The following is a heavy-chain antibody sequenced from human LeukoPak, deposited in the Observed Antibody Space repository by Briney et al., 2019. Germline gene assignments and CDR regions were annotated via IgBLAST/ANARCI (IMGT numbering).Heavy chain of an antibody. CDR2: MNPNSGNT. Sequence: SVKVSCKASGYTFTSYDINWVRQATGQGLEWMGWMNPNSGNTGYPQKFQGRVTITKNISISTAYMELSSLRSEDTAVYYCVRGLSTQEYYFDYWGQGTLVTVSS. D-gene: IGHD1-1*01. CDR1: GYTFTSYD. J-gene: IGHJ4*02. CDR3: VRGLSTQEYYFDY. V-gene: IGHV1-8*03.